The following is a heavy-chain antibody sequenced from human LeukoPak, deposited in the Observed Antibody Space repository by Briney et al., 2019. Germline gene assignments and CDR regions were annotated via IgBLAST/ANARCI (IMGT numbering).Heavy chain of an antibody. V-gene: IGHV2-5*02. D-gene: IGHD6-13*01. CDR3: AHAPARGSSWYVWFDP. J-gene: IGHJ5*02. Sequence: SGPTLVNPTQTLTLTCSFSGFSLSTNRVAVGWIRQPPGKALEWLALTYWDDDKRYSPSLKSRLTITKDTSKNQVVLTMTNMDPVDTATYYCAHAPARGSSWYVWFDPWGQGTLVTVSS. CDR1: GFSLSTNRVA. CDR2: TYWDDDK.